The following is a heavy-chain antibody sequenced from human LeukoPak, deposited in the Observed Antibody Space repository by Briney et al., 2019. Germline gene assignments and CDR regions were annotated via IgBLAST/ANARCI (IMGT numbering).Heavy chain of an antibody. V-gene: IGHV3-23*01. D-gene: IGHD6-19*01. CDR1: GFTFSPYA. J-gene: IGHJ2*01. Sequence: GGSLRLSCAASGFTFSPYAMSWVRQAPGRGLEWVSTISGSGDSIYYADPVKGQLTISRDNSKNTLYLQMSSLRAEDTAVYYCAKDRGKQWPNWYFDVWGRGTLVTVSS. CDR3: AKDRGKQWPNWYFDV. CDR2: ISGSGDSI.